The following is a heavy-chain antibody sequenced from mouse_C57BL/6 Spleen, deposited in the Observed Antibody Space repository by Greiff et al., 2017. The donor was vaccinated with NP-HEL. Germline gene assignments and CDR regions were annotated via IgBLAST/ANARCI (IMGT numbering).Heavy chain of an antibody. J-gene: IGHJ1*03. Sequence: QVQLQQPGAELVRPGSSVKLSCKASGYTFTSYWMHWVKQRPIQGLEWIGNIDPSDSETHYNQKFKDKATLTVDKSSSTAYMQLSSLTSEDSAVYYCARFSALDWYFDVWGTGTTVTVSS. CDR2: IDPSDSET. D-gene: IGHD6-2*01. V-gene: IGHV1-52*01. CDR3: ARFSALDWYFDV. CDR1: GYTFTSYW.